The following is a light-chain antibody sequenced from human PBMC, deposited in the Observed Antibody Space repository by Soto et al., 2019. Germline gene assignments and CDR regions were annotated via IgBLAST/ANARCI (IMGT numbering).Light chain of an antibody. V-gene: IGKV1-13*02. CDR2: DVS. CDR3: QQFNTYPVT. CDR1: QDIRGA. J-gene: IGKJ5*01. Sequence: AVQLTQSPSSLSASVGDRVTISCRASQDIRGALAWYQQKPGKAPQLLIFDVSTLQSGVTSRFSGSGSGTDFTLTINSLQPEDFATYYCQQFNTYPVTFGQGTRLDIK.